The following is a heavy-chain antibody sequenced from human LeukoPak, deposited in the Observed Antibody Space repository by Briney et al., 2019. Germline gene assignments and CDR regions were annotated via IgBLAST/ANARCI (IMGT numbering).Heavy chain of an antibody. D-gene: IGHD3-9*01. Sequence: GGSLRLSCAASGFTFDDYAMHWVRLAPGKGLEWVSGISWNSGYIDYADSVKGRFTISRDNAKNSLYLRMNSLRAEDTALYYCAKATHYDILTGYYAYWGQGTLVTVSS. CDR1: GFTFDDYA. J-gene: IGHJ4*02. CDR2: ISWNSGYI. V-gene: IGHV3-9*01. CDR3: AKATHYDILTGYYAY.